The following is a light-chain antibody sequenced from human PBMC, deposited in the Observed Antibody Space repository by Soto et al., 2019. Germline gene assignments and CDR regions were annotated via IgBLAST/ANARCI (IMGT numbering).Light chain of an antibody. CDR3: CSYAGGSTLV. Sequence: QSVLTQPASVSGSPGQSITISCTGTSSDIGSYNLVSWYQQHPGKAPKVMIYEGSKRPSGISNRFSGSKSGNTASLTISGLQADDEADYYCCSYAGGSTLVFGGGTKVTVL. CDR2: EGS. V-gene: IGLV2-23*01. J-gene: IGLJ2*01. CDR1: SSDIGSYNL.